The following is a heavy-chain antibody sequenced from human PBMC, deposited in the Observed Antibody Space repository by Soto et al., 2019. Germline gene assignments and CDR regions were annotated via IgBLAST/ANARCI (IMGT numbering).Heavy chain of an antibody. J-gene: IGHJ4*02. CDR3: ARDRQYYYDSSAYPGFVS. CDR1: GYTFTNYG. D-gene: IGHD3-22*01. CDR2: ISAYNGNT. Sequence: QVQLVQSGAEVKKPGASVKVSCKASGYTFTNYGFSWVRQAPGQGLEWMGWISAYNGNTNYAPKLQGRVTLTTDTDTSTAYMELRSLRSNDTAVYYCARDRQYYYDSSAYPGFVSWGQGTLVTVSS. V-gene: IGHV1-18*01.